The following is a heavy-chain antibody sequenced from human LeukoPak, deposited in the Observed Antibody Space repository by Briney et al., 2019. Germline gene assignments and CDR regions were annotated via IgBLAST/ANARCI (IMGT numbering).Heavy chain of an antibody. CDR3: AQSVEMATTPFDY. D-gene: IGHD5-24*01. V-gene: IGHV1-46*01. Sequence: ASVKVSCKASGYTFTSYYTHWVRQAPGQGLEWMGIINPSGGSTSYAQKFQGRVTMTRDTSTSTVYMELSSLRSEDTAVYYCAQSVEMATTPFDYWGQGTLVTVSS. J-gene: IGHJ4*02. CDR1: GYTFTSYY. CDR2: INPSGGST.